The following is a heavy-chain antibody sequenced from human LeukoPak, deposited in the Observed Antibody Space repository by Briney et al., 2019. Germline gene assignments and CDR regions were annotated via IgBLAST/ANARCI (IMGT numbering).Heavy chain of an antibody. CDR1: GFTFSSYA. J-gene: IGHJ6*02. CDR3: AKAVSDWGGLDV. Sequence: GGSLRLSCAASGFTFSSYAMSWVRQAPGKGLEWVSAISGSGGSTYYADFVKGRFTISRDNSKNTLFVQMNSLRAEDTAIYYCAKAVSDWGGLDVWGQGTTVTVSS. V-gene: IGHV3-23*01. D-gene: IGHD7-27*01. CDR2: ISGSGGST.